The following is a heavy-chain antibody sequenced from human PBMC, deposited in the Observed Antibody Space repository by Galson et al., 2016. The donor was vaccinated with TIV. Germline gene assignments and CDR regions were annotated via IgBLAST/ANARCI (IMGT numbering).Heavy chain of an antibody. J-gene: IGHJ3*02. Sequence: SLRLSCAASEFSVSNIYMTWVRQAPGKGLEWVSVIYSGVAHYADSVKGRLFISRDSSKNTLYLQMNSLRVEDTAVYYCAYLGDGLDGFDIWGQGTMVTVSS. CDR1: EFSVSNIY. CDR3: AYLGDGLDGFDI. CDR2: IYSGVA. D-gene: IGHD5-24*01. V-gene: IGHV3-53*01.